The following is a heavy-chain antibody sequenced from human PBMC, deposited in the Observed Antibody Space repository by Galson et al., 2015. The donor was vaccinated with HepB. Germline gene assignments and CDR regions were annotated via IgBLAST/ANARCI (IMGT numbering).Heavy chain of an antibody. V-gene: IGHV3-7*01. CDR3: ARLDDFWSGSQSDYYYYMDV. CDR1: GFTFKNYW. D-gene: IGHD3-3*01. Sequence: SLRLSCAASGFTFKNYWMTWVRQAPGKGLEWVANIKQDGSEKYFVDSVKGRFIISRDNSKKSLDLQMNSLRDEDTAIYYCARLDDFWSGSQSDYYYYMDVWGKVTTVTVSS. CDR2: IKQDGSEK. J-gene: IGHJ6*03.